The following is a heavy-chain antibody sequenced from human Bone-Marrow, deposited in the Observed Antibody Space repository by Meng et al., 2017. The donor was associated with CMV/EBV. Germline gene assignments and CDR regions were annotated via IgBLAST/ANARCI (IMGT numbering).Heavy chain of an antibody. CDR1: GGTFSSYT. CDR3: ASGSLDAFEI. J-gene: IGHJ3*02. V-gene: IGHV1-69*05. D-gene: IGHD1-26*01. Sequence: SVKVSCKGSGGTFSSYTISWVRQAPGQGLEWMGGIIPIFGTANYAQKFQGRVTITTDESTSTAYMELSSLRSEDTAVYYCASGSLDAFEIWGQGTMVTVSS. CDR2: IIPIFGTA.